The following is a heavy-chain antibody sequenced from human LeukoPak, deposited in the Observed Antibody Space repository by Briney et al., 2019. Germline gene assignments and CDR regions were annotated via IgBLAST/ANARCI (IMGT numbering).Heavy chain of an antibody. V-gene: IGHV3-33*06. Sequence: GGSLRLSCAASGFTFSSYGMHWVRQAPGKGLEWVAVIWYDGSNKYYADSVKGRFTISRDNSKNTLYLQMNSLRAEDTAVYYCAKDHNGNDVFDYWGQGTLVTVSS. CDR1: GFTFSSYG. D-gene: IGHD1-1*01. J-gene: IGHJ4*02. CDR3: AKDHNGNDVFDY. CDR2: IWYDGSNK.